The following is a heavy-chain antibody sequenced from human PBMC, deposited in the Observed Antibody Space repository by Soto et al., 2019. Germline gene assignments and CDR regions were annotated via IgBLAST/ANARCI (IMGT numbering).Heavy chain of an antibody. D-gene: IGHD3-10*01. J-gene: IGHJ6*02. CDR2: ISYSGST. V-gene: IGHV4-59*08. CDR1: GGSFRFLSTHY. CDR3: LTQGFGPLHGLVDV. Sequence: PSERLSLTGTFSGGSFRFLSTHYCCWFRQPPGKGLEWIGYISYSGSTSYHPSLKSRLIISVDTSQNQVSLKLASVTAADTAVYYCLTQGFGPLHGLVDVWGQGTTVT.